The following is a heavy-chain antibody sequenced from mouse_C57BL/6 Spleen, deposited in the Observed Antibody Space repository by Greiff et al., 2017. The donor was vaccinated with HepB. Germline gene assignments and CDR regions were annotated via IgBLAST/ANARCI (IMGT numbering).Heavy chain of an antibody. CDR1: GYTFTDYN. CDR2: INPNNGGT. V-gene: IGHV1-22*01. D-gene: IGHD2-4*01. Sequence: VQLQQSGPELVKPGASVKMSCKASGYTFTDYNMHWVKQSHGKSLEWIGYINPNNGGTSYNQKFKGKATLTVNKSSSTAYMELRSLTSEDSAVYYCARSDYLYYYAMDYWGQGTSVTVSS. CDR3: ARSDYLYYYAMDY. J-gene: IGHJ4*01.